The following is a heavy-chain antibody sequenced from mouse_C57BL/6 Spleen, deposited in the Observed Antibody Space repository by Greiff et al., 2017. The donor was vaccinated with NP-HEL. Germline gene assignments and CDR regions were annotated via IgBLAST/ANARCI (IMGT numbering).Heavy chain of an antibody. J-gene: IGHJ4*01. Sequence: VKLVESGAELARPGASVKLSCKASGYTFTSYGISWVKQRTGQGLEWIGEIYPRSGNTYYNEKFKGKATLTADKSSSTAYMELRSLTSEDSAVYFCAREVDYYGSSWGNAMDYWGQGTSVTVSS. CDR1: GYTFTSYG. CDR2: IYPRSGNT. V-gene: IGHV1-81*01. D-gene: IGHD1-1*01. CDR3: AREVDYYGSSWGNAMDY.